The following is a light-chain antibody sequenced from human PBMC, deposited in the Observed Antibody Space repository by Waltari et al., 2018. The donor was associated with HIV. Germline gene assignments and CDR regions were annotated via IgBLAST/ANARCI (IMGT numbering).Light chain of an antibody. J-gene: IGLJ2*01. CDR1: SSDVGGYNY. CDR2: EVS. Sequence: QSALTQPASVSGSPGQSITISCTGTSSDVGGYNYVSWYQQHPGKAPKLIIYEVSNRPSGVFNRLAGSKSGNTASLTISGLQAEDEADYYCSSYTSSSTRVVFGGGTKLTVL. V-gene: IGLV2-14*01. CDR3: SSYTSSSTRVV.